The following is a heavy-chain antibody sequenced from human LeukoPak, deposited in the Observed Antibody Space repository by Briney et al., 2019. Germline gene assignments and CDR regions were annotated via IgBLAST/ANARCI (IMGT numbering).Heavy chain of an antibody. CDR3: ARVWATTYYDFWSGYYTFDY. CDR2: IYYSGST. Sequence: SETLSLTCTVSGGSISSYYWSWIRQPPGKGLEWIGYIYYSGSTNYNPSLKSRVTISVDTSKNQFPLKLSSVTAADTAVYYCARVWATTYYDFWSGYYTFDYWGQGTLVTVSS. V-gene: IGHV4-59*01. J-gene: IGHJ4*02. CDR1: GGSISSYY. D-gene: IGHD3-3*01.